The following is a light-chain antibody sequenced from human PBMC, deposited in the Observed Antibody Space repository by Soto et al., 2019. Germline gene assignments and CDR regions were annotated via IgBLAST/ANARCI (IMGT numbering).Light chain of an antibody. Sequence: DIQLTQSPSFLSASVGDRVTITCRASQGISNYLAWYQQKSGKAPKLLIHAASTMQSGVPSRFCGSGSGTEFPLTISSLQPEDLAPYYCQQVNSYPITFGQGTRLEIK. CDR3: QQVNSYPIT. CDR2: AAS. J-gene: IGKJ5*01. CDR1: QGISNY. V-gene: IGKV1-9*01.